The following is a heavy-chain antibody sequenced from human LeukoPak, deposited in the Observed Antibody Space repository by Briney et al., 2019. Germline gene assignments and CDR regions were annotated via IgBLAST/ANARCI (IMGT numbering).Heavy chain of an antibody. CDR1: GFTFSNAW. CDR3: TTDGAGSDYGDSNDAFDI. V-gene: IGHV3-15*01. CDR2: IKSKTDGGTT. Sequence: GGSLRLSCAASGFTFSNAWMSWVRQAPGKGLEWVGRIKSKTDGGTTDYAALVKGRFTISRDDSKNTLYLQMNSLKTEDTAVYYCTTDGAGSDYGDSNDAFDIWGQGTMVTVSS. D-gene: IGHD4-17*01. J-gene: IGHJ3*02.